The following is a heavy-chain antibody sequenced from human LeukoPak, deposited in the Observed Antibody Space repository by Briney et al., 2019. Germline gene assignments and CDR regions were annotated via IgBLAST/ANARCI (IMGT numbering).Heavy chain of an antibody. CDR3: TTGGSPITMIVVPDY. CDR2: IKSKTDGGTT. D-gene: IGHD3-22*01. V-gene: IGHV3-15*01. J-gene: IGHJ4*02. CDR1: GFTFSNAW. Sequence: GGSLRLSCAASGFTFSNAWMSWVRQAPGKGLEWVGRIKSKTDGGTTDYAAPVKGRFTISRDDSKNTLYLQMNSLKTEDTAVYYCTTGGSPITMIVVPDYWGQGTLVTVSS.